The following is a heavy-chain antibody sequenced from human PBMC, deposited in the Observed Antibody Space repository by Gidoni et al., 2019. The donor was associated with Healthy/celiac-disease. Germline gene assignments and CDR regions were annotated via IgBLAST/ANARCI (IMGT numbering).Heavy chain of an antibody. CDR2: INPSGGST. D-gene: IGHD3-3*01. CDR3: ARDLAVDYDFWSGYSFDP. V-gene: IGHV1-46*03. J-gene: IGHJ5*02. Sequence: QVQLVQSGAEVKKPGASVKVSCKASGYTFTSSYLHWVRQAPGQGLEWMGIINPSGGSTSYAQKFQGRVTMTRDTSTSTVYMELSSLRSEDTAVYYCARDLAVDYDFWSGYSFDPWGQGTLVTVSS. CDR1: GYTFTSSY.